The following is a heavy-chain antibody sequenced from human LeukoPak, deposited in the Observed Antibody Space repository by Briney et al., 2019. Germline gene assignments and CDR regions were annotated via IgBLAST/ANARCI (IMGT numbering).Heavy chain of an antibody. J-gene: IGHJ4*02. V-gene: IGHV4-34*01. Sequence: SETLSLTCAVNGGSFSGYYWTWIRQPPGKGLEWIGSIYYSGSTYYNPSLKSRVTISVDTSKNQFSLKLSSVTAADTAVYYCASEVVGGYWGQGTLVTVSS. CDR1: GGSFSGYY. CDR2: IYYSGST. D-gene: IGHD2-2*01. CDR3: ASEVVGGY.